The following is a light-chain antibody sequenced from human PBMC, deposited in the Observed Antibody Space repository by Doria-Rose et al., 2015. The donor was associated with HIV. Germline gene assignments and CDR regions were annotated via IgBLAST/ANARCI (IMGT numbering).Light chain of an antibody. V-gene: IGLV2-14*01. J-gene: IGLJ1*01. CDR1: RSDVGGYNF. CDR3: SSYTSSSTFV. CDR2: EVS. Sequence: SVSGSPGQSITISCTGTRSDVGGYNFVSWYQQHPGKAPKLIIYEVSNRPSGVSNRFSGSKSGNTASLTISGLQAEDETDYYCSSYTSSSTFVFGTGTKVTVL.